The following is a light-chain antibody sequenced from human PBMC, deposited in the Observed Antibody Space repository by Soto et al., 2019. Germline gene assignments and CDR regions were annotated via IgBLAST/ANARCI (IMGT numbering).Light chain of an antibody. Sequence: EIVLTQPPGTLSLSPGERATLSCRASQSVSNSYLAWYQQKPGQAPRLLIYGASSRATGIPDRFSGSGSGTDFTLTISRLEPEDFAVYSCQQYGSSPMYTFGQGTKLEIK. CDR3: QQYGSSPMYT. J-gene: IGKJ2*01. CDR2: GAS. V-gene: IGKV3-20*01. CDR1: QSVSNSY.